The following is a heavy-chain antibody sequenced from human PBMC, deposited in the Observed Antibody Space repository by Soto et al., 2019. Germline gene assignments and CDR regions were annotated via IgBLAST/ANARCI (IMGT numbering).Heavy chain of an antibody. V-gene: IGHV1-18*04. Sequence: ASVKVSCKASGYTFTSYYMHWVRQAPGQGLEWMGWISPYNGDTKYAQKFQGRVTMTTDTSTSTAYMELRSLRSDDTAVYYCARRAPPMDVWGQGTTVTVSS. CDR1: GYTFTSYY. CDR3: ARRAPPMDV. CDR2: ISPYNGDT. J-gene: IGHJ6*02.